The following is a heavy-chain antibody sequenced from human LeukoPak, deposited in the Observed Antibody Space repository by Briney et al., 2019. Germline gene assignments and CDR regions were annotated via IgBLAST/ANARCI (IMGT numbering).Heavy chain of an antibody. CDR1: GFTFSSYA. J-gene: IGHJ4*02. CDR3: ARDQGYYYDSSGYGALDY. Sequence: GRSLRLSCAASGFTFSSYAMHWVRQAPGKGLEWVANIKQDGSEKYYVDSVKGRFTISRDNAKNSLYLQMNSLRAEDTAVYYCARDQGYYYDSSGYGALDYWGQGTLVTVSS. V-gene: IGHV3-7*03. CDR2: IKQDGSEK. D-gene: IGHD3-22*01.